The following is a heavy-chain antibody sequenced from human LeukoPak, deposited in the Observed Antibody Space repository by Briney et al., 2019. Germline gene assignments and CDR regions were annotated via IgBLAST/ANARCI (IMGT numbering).Heavy chain of an antibody. CDR2: IVVGSGNT. J-gene: IGHJ6*03. D-gene: IGHD6-6*01. CDR1: GFTFTISA. Sequence: SVRVSCKASGFTFTISAVQWVRQARGQRLEWIGWIVVGSGNTNYTQKFQERVTITRDMSTSTAYMELSSLRSEDTAVYYCAAVPPSSSSYYYYYMDVWGKGTTVTVSS. V-gene: IGHV1-58*01. CDR3: AAVPPSSSSYYYYYMDV.